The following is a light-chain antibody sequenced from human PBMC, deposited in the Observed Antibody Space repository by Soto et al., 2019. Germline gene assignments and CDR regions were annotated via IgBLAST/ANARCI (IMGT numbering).Light chain of an antibody. CDR3: CSYAGSYPYV. V-gene: IGLV2-11*01. CDR1: SSDVGGYNY. CDR2: DVS. J-gene: IGLJ1*01. Sequence: QSALTQPRSVSGSPGQSVTISCTGTSSDVGGYNYVSLYQQHPGKAPKLMIYDVSKRPSWVPDRFSGSKSGNTASLTISGLQAEDEADYYCCSYAGSYPYVFGTGTKLTVL.